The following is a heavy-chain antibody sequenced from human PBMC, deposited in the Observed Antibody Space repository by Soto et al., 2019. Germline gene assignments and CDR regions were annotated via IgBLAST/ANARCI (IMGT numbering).Heavy chain of an antibody. J-gene: IGHJ6*02. CDR3: ARVYDYVWGSYPVYPYYYGMDV. D-gene: IGHD3-16*02. V-gene: IGHV4-34*01. CDR1: GGGFSGDY. CDR2: INHSGST. Sequence: PSGTLSLTCAVSGGGFSGDYWSWVRQPPGKGLEWIGEINHSGSTNYNPSLKSRVTISVGTSKNQFSLKVSSVTAADTAVYYCARVYDYVWGSYPVYPYYYGMDVWGQGTTLT.